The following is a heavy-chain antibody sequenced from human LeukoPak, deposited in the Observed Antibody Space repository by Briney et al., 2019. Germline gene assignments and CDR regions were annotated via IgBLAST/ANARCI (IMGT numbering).Heavy chain of an antibody. Sequence: GRSLRLSCAASVFTFSDYAMHWVRQSPGKGLEWVAVLSYDGSRTYYTDSVKGRFTISRDNSRNRVYLQMTSLATEDTAIYYCARDWGFDSWGQGTLVTVSS. V-gene: IGHV3-30*10. J-gene: IGHJ4*02. CDR1: VFTFSDYA. D-gene: IGHD7-27*01. CDR3: ARDWGFDS. CDR2: LSYDGSRT.